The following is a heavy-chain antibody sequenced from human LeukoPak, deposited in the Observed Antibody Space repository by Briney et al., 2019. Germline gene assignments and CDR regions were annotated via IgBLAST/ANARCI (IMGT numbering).Heavy chain of an antibody. Sequence: VGSLRLSCAASGFTFSDHYMSWIRQVPGKGLEWVSYISTSGTYTNYADSVKGRFTISRDNAKNTLYLQMNSLRAEDTAVYYCARGHYGLDVWGQGTTVTVSS. CDR2: ISTSGTYT. CDR3: ARGHYGLDV. J-gene: IGHJ6*02. CDR1: GFTFSDHY. V-gene: IGHV3-11*03.